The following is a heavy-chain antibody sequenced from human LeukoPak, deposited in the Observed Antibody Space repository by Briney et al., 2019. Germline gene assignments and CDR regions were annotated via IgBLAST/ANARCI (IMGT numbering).Heavy chain of an antibody. V-gene: IGHV6-1*01. D-gene: IGHD3-10*01. Sequence: SQTLSLTCAISGDRVSSSGAAWNWIRQSPSRGLEWLGRTYYRSKWYNDYAVSVKRRIAINSDTSNDQFSLHLNSVTPEDTAVYYCARGVDNYYGSGSYDYWGQGTLVTVSS. CDR1: GDRVSSSGAA. J-gene: IGHJ4*02. CDR3: ARGVDNYYGSGSYDY. CDR2: TYYRSKWYN.